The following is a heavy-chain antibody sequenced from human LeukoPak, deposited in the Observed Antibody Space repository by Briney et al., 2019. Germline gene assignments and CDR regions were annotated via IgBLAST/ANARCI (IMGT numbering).Heavy chain of an antibody. CDR3: ARGGVQGWLFRERAFDY. V-gene: IGHV4-34*01. Sequence: SDTLSLTCAVYGGSFSGYYWSWIRQPPGKGLEWIGEINHSGSTNYNPSLKSRVTISVDTSKNQFSLKLSSVTAADTAVYYCARGGVQGWLFRERAFDYWGQGTLVTVSS. D-gene: IGHD3-22*01. CDR2: INHSGST. J-gene: IGHJ4*02. CDR1: GGSFSGYY.